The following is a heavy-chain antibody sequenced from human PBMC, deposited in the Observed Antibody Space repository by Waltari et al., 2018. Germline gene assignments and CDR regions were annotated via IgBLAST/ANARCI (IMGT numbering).Heavy chain of an antibody. D-gene: IGHD6-13*01. V-gene: IGHV4-59*11. CDR1: GGSISSHY. CDR2: IYYSGST. J-gene: IGHJ4*02. Sequence: QVQLQESGPGLVKPSETLSLTCTVSGGSISSHYWSWIRQPPGKGLEWIGYIYYSGSTNYNPSLKSRVTISVDTSKNQCSLKLSSVTAADTAVYYCARDLASSSSCLWGQGTLVTVSS. CDR3: ARDLASSSSCL.